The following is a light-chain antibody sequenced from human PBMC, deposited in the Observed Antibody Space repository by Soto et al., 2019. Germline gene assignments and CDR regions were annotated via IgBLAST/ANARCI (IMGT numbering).Light chain of an antibody. CDR1: QSVGNN. Sequence: EIVVKQSPATLSVSPGERATLSCRASQSVGNNFAWYQQKPGQSPRLLIFATTTRATGVPARISGSGSGTEFILTISSLQAEDFAVYYCQEYGDWPLTFGGGAKVEIE. CDR3: QEYGDWPLT. CDR2: ATT. J-gene: IGKJ4*01. V-gene: IGKV3-15*01.